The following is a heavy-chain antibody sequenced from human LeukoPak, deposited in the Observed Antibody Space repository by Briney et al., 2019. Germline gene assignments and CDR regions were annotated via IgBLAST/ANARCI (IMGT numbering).Heavy chain of an antibody. CDR1: GFNFTDYY. V-gene: IGHV3-11*01. CDR3: ARDGPRECGNSCYQDY. J-gene: IGHJ4*02. Sequence: GGSLRLSCAASGFNFTDYYMSWIRQTPGKGLEWVSYISGSGSTIFYADSVKGRFTISRDNAKNSLYLQMNSLRADDTAVYYCARDGPRECGNSCYQDYWGQGTLVTVPS. D-gene: IGHD2-2*01. CDR2: ISGSGSTI.